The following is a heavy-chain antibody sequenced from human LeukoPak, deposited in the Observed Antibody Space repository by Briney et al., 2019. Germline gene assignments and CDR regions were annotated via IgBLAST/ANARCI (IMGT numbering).Heavy chain of an antibody. Sequence: GGSLRLSCAASGFTFSSYSMNWVRQAPGKGLEWVSSISSSSSYIYYADSVKGRFTISRDNAKNSLYLQMNSLRAEDTAVYYCAKGTGYSSGWPQTFDYWGQGTLVTVSS. CDR2: ISSSSSYI. D-gene: IGHD6-19*01. CDR3: AKGTGYSSGWPQTFDY. V-gene: IGHV3-21*04. J-gene: IGHJ4*02. CDR1: GFTFSSYS.